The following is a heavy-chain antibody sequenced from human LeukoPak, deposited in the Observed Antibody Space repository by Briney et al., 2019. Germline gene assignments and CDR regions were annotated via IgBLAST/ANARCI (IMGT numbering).Heavy chain of an antibody. D-gene: IGHD5-18*01. CDR3: ARPKWVAMASQYYYGMDV. V-gene: IGHV1-69*13. CDR1: GGTFSSYA. Sequence: ASVKVSCKASGGTFSSYAISWVRQAPGQGLEWMGGIIPIFGTANYAQKFQGRVTITADESTSTAYMELSSLRSEDTAVYYCARPKWVAMASQYYYGMDVWGQGTTVTVSS. CDR2: IIPIFGTA. J-gene: IGHJ6*02.